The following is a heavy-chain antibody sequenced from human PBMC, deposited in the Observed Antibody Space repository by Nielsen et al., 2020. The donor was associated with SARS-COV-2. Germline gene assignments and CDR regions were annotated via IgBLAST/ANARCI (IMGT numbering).Heavy chain of an antibody. V-gene: IGHV3-33*01. D-gene: IGHD6-19*01. Sequence: GGSLRLSCAASGFTFSSYGMHWVRQAPGKGLDWVAVIWYDGSNKYYADSVKGRFTISRDNSKNTLYLQMNSLRAEDTAVYYCARDRGKQWLVLDGMDVWGQGTTVTVSS. CDR1: GFTFSSYG. CDR3: ARDRGKQWLVLDGMDV. J-gene: IGHJ6*02. CDR2: IWYDGSNK.